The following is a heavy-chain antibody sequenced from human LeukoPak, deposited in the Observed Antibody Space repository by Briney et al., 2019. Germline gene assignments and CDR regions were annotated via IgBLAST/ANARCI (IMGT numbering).Heavy chain of an antibody. CDR3: ARHPGYSSGERGYYGMDV. D-gene: IGHD6-19*01. CDR2: IYYSGST. CDR1: GGSISSSSYY. Sequence: SETLSLTCTVSGGSISSSSYYWGWIRQPPGKGLEWIGSIYYSGSTYYNPSLKSRVTISVDTSKNQFSLKLSSVTAAVTAVYYCARHPGYSSGERGYYGMDVWGQETTVTVSS. V-gene: IGHV4-39*01. J-gene: IGHJ6*02.